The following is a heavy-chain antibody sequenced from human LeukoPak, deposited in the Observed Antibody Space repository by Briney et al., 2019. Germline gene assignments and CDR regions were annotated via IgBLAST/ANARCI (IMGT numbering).Heavy chain of an antibody. Sequence: PGGSLRLSCAASGFTFSSYAMSWVRQAPGKGLEWVSAISGSGGSTYYADSVKGRFTISRDNSKNTLYLQMNSLRAEDTAVYYCASHKRGYDFWSAFWWFDPWGQGTLVTVSS. CDR2: ISGSGGST. CDR1: GFTFSSYA. J-gene: IGHJ5*02. CDR3: ASHKRGYDFWSAFWWFDP. D-gene: IGHD3-3*01. V-gene: IGHV3-23*01.